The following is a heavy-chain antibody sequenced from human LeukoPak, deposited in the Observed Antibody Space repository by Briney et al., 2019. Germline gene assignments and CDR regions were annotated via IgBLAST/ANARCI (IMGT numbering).Heavy chain of an antibody. Sequence: GGSLRLSCAASGFTFSSYGMHWVRQAPGEGLEWVSAISGSGDSTYFADSVKGRFTISRDNSKNTLYLQMNSLRAEDTAVYYCAKGKGYCSSTSCWGFFDYWGQGTLVTVSS. CDR1: GFTFSSYG. CDR3: AKGKGYCSSTSCWGFFDY. J-gene: IGHJ4*02. V-gene: IGHV3-23*01. D-gene: IGHD2-2*01. CDR2: ISGSGDST.